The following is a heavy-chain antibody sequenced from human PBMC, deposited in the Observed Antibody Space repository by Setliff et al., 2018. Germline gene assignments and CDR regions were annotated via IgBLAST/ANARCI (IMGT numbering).Heavy chain of an antibody. V-gene: IGHV3-23*01. J-gene: IGHJ6*03. Sequence: LRLSCAASGFTFSSYAMSWVRQAPGKGLEWVSAISGSGGSTYYADSVKGRFTISRDNSKNTLYLQMNSLRAEDTAVYYCAKGEGSGYSSSWEDYYYMDVWGKGTTVTVSS. CDR3: AKGEGSGYSSSWEDYYYMDV. CDR1: GFTFSSYA. D-gene: IGHD6-13*01. CDR2: ISGSGGST.